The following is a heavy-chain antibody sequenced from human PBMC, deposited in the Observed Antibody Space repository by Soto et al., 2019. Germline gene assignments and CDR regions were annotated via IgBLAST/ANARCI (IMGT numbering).Heavy chain of an antibody. V-gene: IGHV1-46*01. CDR1: GYTFTSYY. CDR3: ASQTSYYYGSGSQGKKYYYYYGMDV. D-gene: IGHD3-10*01. J-gene: IGHJ6*02. CDR2: INPSGGST. Sequence: GASVKVSCKASGYTFTSYYMHWVRQAPGQGLEWMGIINPSGGSTSYAQKFQGRVTVTRDTSTSTVYMELSSLRSEDTAVYYCASQTSYYYGSGSQGKKYYYYYGMDVWGQGTTVTVSS.